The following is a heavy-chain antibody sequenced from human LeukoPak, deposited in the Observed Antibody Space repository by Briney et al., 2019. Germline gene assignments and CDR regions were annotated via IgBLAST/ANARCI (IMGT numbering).Heavy chain of an antibody. V-gene: IGHV3-20*04. CDR1: GFTFDDYG. J-gene: IGHJ6*03. CDR3: ARRAVAGRYYYYYMDV. Sequence: GGSLRLSCAASGFTFDDYGVSWVRQAPGKGLEWVSGINWNGGSTGYADSVKGRFTISRDNAKNSLYLQMNSLRAEDTALYYCARRAVAGRYYYYYMDVWGKGTTVTVSS. CDR2: INWNGGST. D-gene: IGHD6-19*01.